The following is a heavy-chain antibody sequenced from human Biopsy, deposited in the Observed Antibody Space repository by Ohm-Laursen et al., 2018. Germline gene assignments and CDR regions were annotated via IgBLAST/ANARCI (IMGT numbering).Heavy chain of an antibody. CDR1: GFTFSSYA. Sequence: SLRLSCAASGFTFSSYAMTWFRQAPGKGLEWVSTISGNSDIIYDTDSVKGRFTISRDNSKNTPYLQMNSLRADDTAVYYCALAAAQTVTHFDYWGQGTLGTVSS. CDR2: ISGNSDII. J-gene: IGHJ4*02. V-gene: IGHV3-23*01. D-gene: IGHD4-17*01. CDR3: ALAAAQTVTHFDY.